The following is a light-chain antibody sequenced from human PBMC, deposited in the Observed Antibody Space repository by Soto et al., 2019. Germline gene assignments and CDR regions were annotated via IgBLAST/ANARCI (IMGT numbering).Light chain of an antibody. V-gene: IGKV3-15*01. CDR2: GAS. J-gene: IGKJ1*01. CDR3: LQYTNWPRT. Sequence: EIVMTQSPATLSLSPGERATLYCRASRSVNSNLAWYQEKRGQAPRLLIYGASTRATGSPARFSGSGSGTEFTLTINSLQSEDFAVYYCLQYTNWPRTFGQGTKVEIK. CDR1: RSVNSN.